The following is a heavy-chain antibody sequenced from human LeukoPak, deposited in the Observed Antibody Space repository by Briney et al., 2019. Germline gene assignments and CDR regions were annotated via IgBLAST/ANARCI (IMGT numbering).Heavy chain of an antibody. D-gene: IGHD3-22*01. V-gene: IGHV4-59*01. CDR1: GGSISSYY. J-gene: IGHJ4*02. CDR2: IYYSGST. CDR3: ALGYYYDSSGYSSFDY. Sequence: SETLSLTCTVSGGSISSYYWSWIRQPPGKGLEWIGYIYYSGSTNYNPSLKSRVTISVDTSKNQFSLKLSPVTAADTAVYYCALGYYYDSSGYSSFDYWGQGTLVTVSS.